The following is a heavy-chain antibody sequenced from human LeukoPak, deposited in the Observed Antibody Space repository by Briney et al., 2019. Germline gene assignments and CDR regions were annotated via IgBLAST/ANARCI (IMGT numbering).Heavy chain of an antibody. D-gene: IGHD3-22*01. CDR2: ISGSGGST. Sequence: PGGSLRLSCAAPGFTFSSYAMSWVRQAPGKGLEWVSAISGSGGSTYYADSVKGRFTISRDNSKNTLYLQMNSLRAEDTAVYYCANPYYHDSSGYYENYWGQGTLVTVSS. V-gene: IGHV3-23*01. CDR3: ANPYYHDSSGYYENY. J-gene: IGHJ4*02. CDR1: GFTFSSYA.